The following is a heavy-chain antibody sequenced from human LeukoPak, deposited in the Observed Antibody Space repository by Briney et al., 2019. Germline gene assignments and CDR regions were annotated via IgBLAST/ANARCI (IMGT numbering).Heavy chain of an antibody. CDR1: GGTLTRHT. J-gene: IGHJ4*02. Sequence: GASVNVSCKASGGTLTRHTITWVRQAPGQGLEWMGRIIPMMGIANYTQKFKGRVTITADTSTDTAYTDLISLRSEATAVYYSASRSPKTIVGADTREVGDYWGQGTLVTASS. CDR2: IIPMMGIA. CDR3: ASRSPKTIVGADTREVGDY. V-gene: IGHV1-69*02. D-gene: IGHD6-19*01.